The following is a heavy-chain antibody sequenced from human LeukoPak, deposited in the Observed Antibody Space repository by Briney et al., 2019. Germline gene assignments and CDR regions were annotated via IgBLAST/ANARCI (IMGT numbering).Heavy chain of an antibody. CDR2: INPKSGGT. Sequence: ASVKVSRKASGCTLTGYYMHWVRPAPRQGLGGMGWINPKSGGTNYAQTFQGRVTLTRDTSISTAYMELSRLSSDDTAVYYCARDPRADTAMVTGWFDPWGQGTLVTVSS. CDR3: ARDPRADTAMVTGWFDP. CDR1: GCTLTGYY. J-gene: IGHJ5*02. V-gene: IGHV1-2*02. D-gene: IGHD5-18*01.